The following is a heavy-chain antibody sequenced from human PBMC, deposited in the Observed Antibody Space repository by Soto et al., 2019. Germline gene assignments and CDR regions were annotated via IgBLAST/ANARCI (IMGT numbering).Heavy chain of an antibody. D-gene: IGHD4-4*01. J-gene: IGHJ4*02. CDR1: GDSISNNY. CDR3: AREDRGNSPLDY. Sequence: LSLTCTVRGDSISNNYWNWLRQPPGKGLEWIGYFRDSGNPTYNPSLKGRVTISVDSSKNQFSLKLTSVTAADTAVYYCAREDRGNSPLDYWGQGTLVTVSS. V-gene: IGHV4-59*01. CDR2: FRDSGNP.